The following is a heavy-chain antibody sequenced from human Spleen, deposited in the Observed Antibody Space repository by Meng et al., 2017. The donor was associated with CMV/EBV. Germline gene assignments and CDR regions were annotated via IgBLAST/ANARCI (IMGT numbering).Heavy chain of an antibody. Sequence: GGSLRLSCAASGFTFSSYWMHWVRQAPGKGLVWVSRINSDGSSTSYADSVKGRFTISRDNAKNTLYLQMNSLRAEDTAVYYCAREFSEPDYDFWSGYYSSYYGMDVWGQGTTVTVSS. V-gene: IGHV3-74*01. CDR2: INSDGSST. J-gene: IGHJ6*02. CDR1: GFTFSSYW. CDR3: AREFSEPDYDFWSGYYSSYYGMDV. D-gene: IGHD3-3*01.